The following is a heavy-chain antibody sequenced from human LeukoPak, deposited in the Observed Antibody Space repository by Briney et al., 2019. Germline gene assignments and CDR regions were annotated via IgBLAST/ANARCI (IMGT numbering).Heavy chain of an antibody. V-gene: IGHV4-39*01. CDR3: ARHGRLIVVVPAAMYYFDY. CDR2: IYYSGST. Sequence: SETLSLTCTVSGGSISSSSYYWGWIRQPPGKGLEWIGSIYYSGSTYYNPSPKSRVTISVDTSKNQFSLKLSSVTAADTAVYYCARHGRLIVVVPAAMYYFDYWGQGTLVTVSS. D-gene: IGHD2-2*01. CDR1: GGSISSSSYY. J-gene: IGHJ4*02.